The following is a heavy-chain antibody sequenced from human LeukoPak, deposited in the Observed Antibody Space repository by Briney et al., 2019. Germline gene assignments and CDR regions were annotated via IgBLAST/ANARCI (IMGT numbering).Heavy chain of an antibody. Sequence: GASVKVSCKASGGTFSSYAISWVRQAPGQGLEWMGRIIPIFGTANYAQKFQGRVTITTDESTSTAYMELSSLRSEDTAVYYCARDHRYSSGWYSYYYMDVWGKGTTVTVSS. J-gene: IGHJ6*03. CDR3: ARDHRYSSGWYSYYYMDV. V-gene: IGHV1-69*05. CDR2: IIPIFGTA. CDR1: GGTFSSYA. D-gene: IGHD6-19*01.